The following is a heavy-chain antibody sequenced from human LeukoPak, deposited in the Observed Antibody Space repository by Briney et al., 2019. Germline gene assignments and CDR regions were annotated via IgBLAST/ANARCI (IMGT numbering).Heavy chain of an antibody. V-gene: IGHV3-48*03. D-gene: IGHD6-19*01. Sequence: PGGSLRLSCAASGFTFSSYEMNWVRQAPGKGLEWVSYISSSGSTIYYADSVKGRFTISRDNAKNSLYLQMNSLRAEDTAVYYCARGGGSGWYYFDYWGQGTLVTVSS. CDR1: GFTFSSYE. J-gene: IGHJ4*02. CDR3: ARGGGSGWYYFDY. CDR2: ISSSGSTI.